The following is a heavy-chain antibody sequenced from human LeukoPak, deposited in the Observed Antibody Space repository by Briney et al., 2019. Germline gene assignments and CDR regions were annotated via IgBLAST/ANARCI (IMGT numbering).Heavy chain of an antibody. Sequence: GGSLRLSCAASGFTFSSYWMSWVRQAPGKGLEWVANMKYDGSEKYYVDSVKGRFTISRDNAKNSLYLQMNSLRAEDTAVYYCARDIEAAGLFLDYWSQGTLVTVSS. J-gene: IGHJ4*02. CDR1: GFTFSSYW. V-gene: IGHV3-7*01. CDR2: MKYDGSEK. D-gene: IGHD6-13*01. CDR3: ARDIEAAGLFLDY.